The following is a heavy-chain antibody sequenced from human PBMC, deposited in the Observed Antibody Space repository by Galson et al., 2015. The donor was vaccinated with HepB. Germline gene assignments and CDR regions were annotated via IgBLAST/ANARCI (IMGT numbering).Heavy chain of an antibody. V-gene: IGHV4-31*03. Sequence: TLSLTCTVSGGSISSGGYYWSWIRQHPGKGLEWIGYIYYSGSTYYNPSLKSRVTISVDTSKNQFSLKLSSVTAADTAVYYCARAPGVLVRGVINKVHYCYGMDVWGQGTTVTVSS. D-gene: IGHD3-10*01. CDR1: GGSISSGGYY. J-gene: IGHJ6*02. CDR3: ARAPGVLVRGVINKVHYCYGMDV. CDR2: IYYSGST.